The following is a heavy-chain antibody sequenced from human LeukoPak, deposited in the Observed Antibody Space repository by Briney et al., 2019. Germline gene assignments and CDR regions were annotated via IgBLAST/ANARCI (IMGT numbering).Heavy chain of an antibody. CDR1: GFTFSSYA. CDR3: ARGTGYCSSTSCYLTLYYYYYMDV. CDR2: ISGSGGST. D-gene: IGHD2-2*01. Sequence: GGSLRLSCAASGFTFSSYAMSWVRQAPGKGLEWVSAISGSGGSTYYADSVKGRFTISRDNSKNTLYLQMNSLRAEDTAVYYCARGTGYCSSTSCYLTLYYYYYMDVWGKGTTVTVSS. J-gene: IGHJ6*03. V-gene: IGHV3-23*01.